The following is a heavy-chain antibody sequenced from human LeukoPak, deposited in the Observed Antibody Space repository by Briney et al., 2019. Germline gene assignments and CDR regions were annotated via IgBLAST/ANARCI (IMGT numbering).Heavy chain of an antibody. V-gene: IGHV3-15*07. J-gene: IGHJ5*02. CDR1: GFTFSNAW. D-gene: IGHD3-22*01. CDR2: IRSNSDGGTI. CDR3: ATDFYDTT. Sequence: GGSLRLSCATSGFTFSNAWMNWVRQAPGKGLEWVGRIRSNSDGGTIDYAAPVKGRFALSRDDSKNTLYLQMDSLQTEDTAVYYCATDFYDTTWGQGTLVTVSS.